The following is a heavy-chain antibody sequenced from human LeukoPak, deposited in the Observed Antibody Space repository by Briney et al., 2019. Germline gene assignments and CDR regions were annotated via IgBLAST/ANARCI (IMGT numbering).Heavy chain of an antibody. CDR1: GGSISSGDYY. CDR2: NNHSGST. Sequence: PSETLSLTCIVSGGSISSGDYYWSWIRQPPGKGLEWIGYNNHSGSTYYKPSLKSRVTISVDRSKNHFSLNLSYVTAADTAVYYCAREEGGAAGKGFDYWGQGTLVTVSS. V-gene: IGHV4-30-2*01. D-gene: IGHD6-13*01. J-gene: IGHJ4*02. CDR3: AREEGGAAGKGFDY.